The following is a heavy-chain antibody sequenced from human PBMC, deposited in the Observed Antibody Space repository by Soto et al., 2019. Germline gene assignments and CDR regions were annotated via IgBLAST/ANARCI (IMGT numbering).Heavy chain of an antibody. D-gene: IGHD3-22*01. CDR2: ISYDGSNK. CDR1: GFTFSSYA. J-gene: IGHJ4*02. CDR3: ARTGYYYDSSGYFLDY. V-gene: IGHV3-30-3*01. Sequence: GGSLRLSCAASGFTFSSYAMHWVRQAPGKGLEWVAVISYDGSNKYYADSVKGRFTISRDNSKNTLYLQMNSLRAEDTAVYYCARTGYYYDSSGYFLDYWGQGTLVTVSS.